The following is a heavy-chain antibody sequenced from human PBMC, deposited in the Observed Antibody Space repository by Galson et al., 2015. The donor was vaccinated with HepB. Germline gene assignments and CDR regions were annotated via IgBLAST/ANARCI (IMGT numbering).Heavy chain of an antibody. CDR1: GFTFSSYA. CDR2: ISYDGSNK. Sequence: SLRLSCAASGFTFSSYAMHWVRQAPGKGLEWVAVISYDGSNKYYADSVKGRFTISRDNSKNTLYLQMNSLRAEDTAVYYCAREAYCGGDCLSAFDIWGQGTMVTVSS. D-gene: IGHD2-21*02. CDR3: AREAYCGGDCLSAFDI. J-gene: IGHJ3*02. V-gene: IGHV3-30*04.